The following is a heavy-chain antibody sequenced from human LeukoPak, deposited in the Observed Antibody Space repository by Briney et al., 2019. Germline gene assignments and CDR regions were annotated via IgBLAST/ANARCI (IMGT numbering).Heavy chain of an antibody. V-gene: IGHV4-4*07. CDR1: GGSISIYY. CDR2: IYTGGST. D-gene: IGHD2-21*01. Sequence: SETLSLTCTVSGGSISIYYWSWVRQAAGKGLEWIGRIYTGGSTSYNPSLKSRVTMSVDTSKNQFSLKLSSVTAADTAVYYCARYSRPYYYYYMDVWGKGTTVTVSS. CDR3: ARYSRPYYYYYMDV. J-gene: IGHJ6*03.